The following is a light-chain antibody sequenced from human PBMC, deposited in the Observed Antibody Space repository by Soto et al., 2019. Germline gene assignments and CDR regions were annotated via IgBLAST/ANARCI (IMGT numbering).Light chain of an antibody. J-gene: IGKJ1*01. V-gene: IGKV1-5*03. CDR2: KAS. Sequence: DIQMTQSPSTLSASVGDRVTITCRASQSISSWLAWYQQKTGKAPKLLIYKASRLESGVPSRFSGSGYGTESTLTISSLQPYDFATHYCQQHNSPWTFGQGTKVEIK. CDR1: QSISSW. CDR3: QQHNSPWT.